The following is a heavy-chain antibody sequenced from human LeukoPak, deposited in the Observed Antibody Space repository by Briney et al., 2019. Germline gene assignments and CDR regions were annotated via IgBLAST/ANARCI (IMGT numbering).Heavy chain of an antibody. CDR3: ARNRKSWFDP. Sequence: SETLSLTCTVSGGSISSYYWSWIRQSPGKGLEWIGFIYYSGSTTYNPSLKSRVTISVDTSKNQFSLKLSSVTAADTAVYYCARNRKSWFDPWGQGTLVTVSS. CDR2: IYYSGST. D-gene: IGHD1-14*01. J-gene: IGHJ5*02. CDR1: GGSISSYY. V-gene: IGHV4-59*12.